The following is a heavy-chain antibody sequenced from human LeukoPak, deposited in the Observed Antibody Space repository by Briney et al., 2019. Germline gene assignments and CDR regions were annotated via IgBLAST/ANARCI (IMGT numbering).Heavy chain of an antibody. CDR2: IYYSGST. CDR3: ARISFTRGELVPDY. Sequence: PSETLSLTCTVSGGSVSSGSYYWSWIRQPPGKGLEWIGYIYYSGSTNYNPSLKSRVTISVDTSKNQFSLKLSSVTAADTAAYYCARISFTRGELVPDYWGQGTLVTVSS. D-gene: IGHD6-6*01. J-gene: IGHJ4*02. CDR1: GGSVSSGSYY. V-gene: IGHV4-61*01.